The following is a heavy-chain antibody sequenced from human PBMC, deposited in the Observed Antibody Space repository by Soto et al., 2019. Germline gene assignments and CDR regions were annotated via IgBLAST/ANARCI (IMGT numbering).Heavy chain of an antibody. Sequence: SETLSLTCTVSGASISSYYWSWIRQPPGKGLEWIGYIYYSGSTNYNPSLKSRVTISVDTSKNQFSLKLSSVTAADTAVYYCARDPVRSSGWSTPCFDYWGQGTLVTVSS. D-gene: IGHD6-19*01. CDR3: ARDPVRSSGWSTPCFDY. J-gene: IGHJ4*02. CDR2: IYYSGST. CDR1: GASISSYY. V-gene: IGHV4-59*01.